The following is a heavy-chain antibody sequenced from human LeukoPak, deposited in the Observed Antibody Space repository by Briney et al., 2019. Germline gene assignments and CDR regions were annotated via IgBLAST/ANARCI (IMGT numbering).Heavy chain of an antibody. V-gene: IGHV1-18*01. CDR2: ISTNNGNT. CDR1: GYKFTNFG. Sequence: ASVKVSCKASGYKFTNFGLSWVRQAPGQGLEWMGWISTNNGNTHYAQKFQGRVTLTTDTSTSTAHMELRSLRYDDTAVYYCARDGRFAAYEPDYWGQGTLVTVSS. J-gene: IGHJ4*02. D-gene: IGHD1-26*01. CDR3: ARDGRFAAYEPDY.